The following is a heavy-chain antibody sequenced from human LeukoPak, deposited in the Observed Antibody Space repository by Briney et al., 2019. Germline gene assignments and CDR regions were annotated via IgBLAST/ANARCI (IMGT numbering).Heavy chain of an antibody. Sequence: ASVKVSCKASGYTFTDYYMHWVRQAPGQGLEWMGWINPNSRGTDSAQKFQGRFSMTRDTSISTTYMELSRLRSDDTAVYYCARRAREYSHDAFDIWGQGTMVTVSS. CDR3: ARRAREYSHDAFDI. D-gene: IGHD5-18*01. J-gene: IGHJ3*02. CDR2: INPNSRGT. CDR1: GYTFTDYY. V-gene: IGHV1-2*02.